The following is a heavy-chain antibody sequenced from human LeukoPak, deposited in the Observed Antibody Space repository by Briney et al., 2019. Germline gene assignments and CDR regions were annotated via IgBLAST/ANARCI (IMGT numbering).Heavy chain of an antibody. Sequence: GGSLRLSCAASGFTFSNAWMNWVRQAPGKGLEWVGHIKSKGSGGTADYAAPVKGRFTISRDDSKNTQHLQMNSLKTEDTAVYYCATYAGYYDSSGSLKFYFNYWGQGTLVTVSS. CDR3: ATYAGYYDSSGSLKFYFNY. D-gene: IGHD3-22*01. CDR2: IKSKGSGGTA. J-gene: IGHJ4*02. V-gene: IGHV3-15*07. CDR1: GFTFSNAW.